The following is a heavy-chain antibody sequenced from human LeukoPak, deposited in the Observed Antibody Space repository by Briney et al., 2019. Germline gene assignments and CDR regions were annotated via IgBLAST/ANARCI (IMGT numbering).Heavy chain of an antibody. V-gene: IGHV3-64*01. CDR2: ISSNGGNT. CDR1: GFIFSSYA. D-gene: IGHD3-10*01. CDR3: ARRVGYYGSGNYFYYMDV. J-gene: IGHJ6*03. Sequence: GGSLRLSXAPSGFIFSSYAMHWVRQAPGKGLEYVSGISSNGGNTNYANFVKGRFTISRDNSKNTLYLQMGSLRAEDMAVYYCARRVGYYGSGNYFYYMDVWGKGTTVTVSS.